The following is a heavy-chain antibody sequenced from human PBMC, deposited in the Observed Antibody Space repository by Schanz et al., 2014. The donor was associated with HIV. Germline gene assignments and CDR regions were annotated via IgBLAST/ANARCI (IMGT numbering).Heavy chain of an antibody. CDR3: AKPEYDSRGNSQSHFDY. CDR1: GFTFGDYP. J-gene: IGHJ4*02. V-gene: IGHV3-23*04. D-gene: IGHD3-22*01. CDR2: VRHDGGAT. Sequence: EVQLVESGGGLVKPGRSLRLSCTASGFTFGDYPMSWFRQAPGKGLEWVSAVRHDGGATYYADSVKGRFTISRDNSKNTLYLQMTTLRIDDTAVYYCAKPEYDSRGNSQSHFDYWGQGTLVTVSS.